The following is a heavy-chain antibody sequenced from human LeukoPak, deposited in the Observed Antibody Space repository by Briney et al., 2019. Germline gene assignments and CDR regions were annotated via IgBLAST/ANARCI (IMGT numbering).Heavy chain of an antibody. CDR2: IYYSGST. J-gene: IGHJ4*02. D-gene: IGHD6-13*01. CDR3: ARHSLGDTAAAGTDFDY. V-gene: IGHV4-59*08. CDR1: GGSISSYY. Sequence: PSETLSLTCTVSGGSISSYYWSWIRQPPGKGLEWIGYIYYSGSTNYNPSLKSRVTISVDTSKNQFSLKLSSVTAADTAVYYCARHSLGDTAAAGTDFDYWGQGTLVTVSS.